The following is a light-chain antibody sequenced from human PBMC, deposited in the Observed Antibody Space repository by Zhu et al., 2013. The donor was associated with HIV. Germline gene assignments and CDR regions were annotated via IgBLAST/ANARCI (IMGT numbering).Light chain of an antibody. CDR2: QGT. J-gene: IGLJ1*01. V-gene: IGLV2-23*01. CDR1: GSGVGSDNL. Sequence: QSALTQPASVSGSPGQSITISCTGLGSGVGSDNLISWYQQHPGKAPQVIVFQGTKRPSGISNRFSGSKSGNTASLTISGLQAEDEADYYCLLRCRVVGLYVFGTGTKVHRP. CDR3: LLRCRVVGLYV.